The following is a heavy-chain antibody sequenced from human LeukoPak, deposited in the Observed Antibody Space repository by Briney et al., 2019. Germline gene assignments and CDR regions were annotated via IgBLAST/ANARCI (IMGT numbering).Heavy chain of an antibody. J-gene: IGHJ5*02. V-gene: IGHV4-34*01. Sequence: SETLSLTCAVYGGSFSGYYWSWIRQPPGKGLEWIGEINHSGSTNYNPSLKSRVTISVDTSKNQFSLKLSSVTAADTAVYYCARNLRDWFDPWGEGTLVTASA. CDR3: ARNLRDWFDP. CDR1: GGSFSGYY. CDR2: INHSGST.